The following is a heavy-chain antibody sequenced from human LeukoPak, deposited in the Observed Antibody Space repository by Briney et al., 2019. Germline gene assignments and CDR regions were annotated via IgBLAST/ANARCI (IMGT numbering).Heavy chain of an antibody. D-gene: IGHD6-6*01. Sequence: GGSLRLSCAASGFTFSNYAMSWVRQAPGKGLEWVSAISGSGGSTYYADSVKGRFTISRDNSKNTLYLQMNSLRAEDTAVYYCAKGDSRSLVHLDYWGQGTLVTVSS. CDR1: GFTFSNYA. V-gene: IGHV3-23*01. J-gene: IGHJ4*02. CDR2: ISGSGGST. CDR3: AKGDSRSLVHLDY.